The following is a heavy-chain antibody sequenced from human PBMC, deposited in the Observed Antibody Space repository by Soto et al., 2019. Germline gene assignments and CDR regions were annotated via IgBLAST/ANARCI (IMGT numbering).Heavy chain of an antibody. Sequence: SETLSLTCTVSGGSISSGRYYWNWIRQHPGKGLEWIGYIYHSGNTYYNPSLKSRSSISLDTSKSQFSMKLNSVTAADTAVYYCARVMAAMQNWLDPWGQGTLVTVSS. D-gene: IGHD2-2*01. J-gene: IGHJ5*02. V-gene: IGHV4-31*02. CDR1: GGSISSGRYY. CDR3: ARVMAAMQNWLDP. CDR2: IYHSGNT.